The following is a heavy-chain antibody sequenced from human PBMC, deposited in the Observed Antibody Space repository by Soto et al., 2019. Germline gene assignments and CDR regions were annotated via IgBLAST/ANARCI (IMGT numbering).Heavy chain of an antibody. CDR3: ARAAGYCSSTSCSYFDY. CDR2: IYYSGST. Sequence: SETLSLTCTVSGGSISSYYWSWIRQPPGKGLEWIGYIYYSGSTNYNPSLKSRVTISVDTSKNQFSLKLSSVTAADTAVYYCARAAGYCSSTSCSYFDYWGQGTLVPVSS. V-gene: IGHV4-59*01. CDR1: GGSISSYY. J-gene: IGHJ4*02. D-gene: IGHD2-2*01.